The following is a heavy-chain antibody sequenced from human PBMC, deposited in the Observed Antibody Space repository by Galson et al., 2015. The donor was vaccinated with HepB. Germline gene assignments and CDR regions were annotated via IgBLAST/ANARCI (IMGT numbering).Heavy chain of an antibody. CDR1: GASLSGYY. D-gene: IGHD2-15*01. J-gene: IGHJ3*01. CDR2: VYYIGSP. Sequence: CTVSGASLSGYYWSWIRQSPGKGLAWIGYVYYIGSPYYNPSLKSRVTISMDTSKNQFSLKLTSLTAADTAVYYCARGGSCTGGSCYIDWGQGTMVTVSS. V-gene: IGHV4-59*01. CDR3: ARGGSCTGGSCYID.